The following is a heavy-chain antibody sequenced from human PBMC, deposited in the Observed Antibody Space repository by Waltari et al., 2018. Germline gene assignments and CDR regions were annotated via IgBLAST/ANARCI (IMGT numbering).Heavy chain of an antibody. J-gene: IGHJ4*02. CDR2: INMNGSPA. Sequence: EVQLVASGGGLVQPGGSLRLSFAASGFTFSSFWMHCVRQAPGKWLVWVSRINMNGSPAGYADSVKGRFTISRDNAKDTLYLQMSSLRAEDTAVYYCARTSDNQYDSSGYNWDYWGQGTLVTVSS. V-gene: IGHV3-74*01. D-gene: IGHD3-22*01. CDR1: GFTFSSFW. CDR3: ARTSDNQYDSSGYNWDY.